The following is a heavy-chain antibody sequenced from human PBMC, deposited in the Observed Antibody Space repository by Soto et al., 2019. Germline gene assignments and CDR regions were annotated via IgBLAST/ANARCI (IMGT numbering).Heavy chain of an antibody. Sequence: QVQLQQWGAGLLKPSETLSLTCGVSGGPLSGYNWSWIRQAPGAGLEWIGEIGPSGATNYNPSLRRRLTIPQDPSNNPCCLRLTSVPAADTAVYHCARDASGSHYACDYWAQGALNTVSS. CDR3: ARDASGSHYACDY. D-gene: IGHD1-26*01. CDR2: IGPSGAT. V-gene: IGHV4-34*01. J-gene: IGHJ4*02. CDR1: GGPLSGYN.